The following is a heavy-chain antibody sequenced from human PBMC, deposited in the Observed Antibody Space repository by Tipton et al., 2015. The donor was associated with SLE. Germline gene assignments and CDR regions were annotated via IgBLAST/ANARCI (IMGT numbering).Heavy chain of an antibody. Sequence: SLRLSCAASGFTFSRHAMSWVRQAPGKGLEWVSAIGGSGRSTYYADSVKGRFTISRDNSKNTLYLQMNSLRAEDTAVYYCARDVRVWFGESPGYMDVWGKGTTVTVSS. CDR3: ARDVRVWFGESPGYMDV. CDR2: IGGSGRST. J-gene: IGHJ6*03. D-gene: IGHD3-10*01. CDR1: GFTFSRHA. V-gene: IGHV3-23*01.